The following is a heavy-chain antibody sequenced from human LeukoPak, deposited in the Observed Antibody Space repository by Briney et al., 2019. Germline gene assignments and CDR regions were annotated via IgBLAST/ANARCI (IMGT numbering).Heavy chain of an antibody. CDR3: ARWSHRIVVVAAATIDAFDI. CDR1: GGSFSGYY. V-gene: IGHV4-34*01. J-gene: IGHJ3*02. D-gene: IGHD2-2*01. Sequence: SETLSLTCAVYGGSFSGYYWSWIRQPPGKGLEWIGEINHSGSTNYNPSLKSRVTISVDTSKNQFSLKLSSVTAADTAVYYCARWSHRIVVVAAATIDAFDIWGQGTMVTVPS. CDR2: INHSGST.